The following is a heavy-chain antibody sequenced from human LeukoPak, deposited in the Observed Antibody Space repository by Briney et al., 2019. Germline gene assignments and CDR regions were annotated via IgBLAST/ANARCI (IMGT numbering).Heavy chain of an antibody. CDR3: ARAIRGLRFFFKAYYFDY. J-gene: IGHJ4*02. Sequence: ASVKVSCKASGYTFTNYYMHWVRQAPGQGLEWMGIINPRGGSTGYAQKFQGRVTMTRDMSTSTVYMELSRLRSDDTAVYYCARAIRGLRFFFKAYYFDYWGQGTLVTVSS. D-gene: IGHD3-3*01. CDR1: GYTFTNYY. CDR2: INPRGGST. V-gene: IGHV1-46*01.